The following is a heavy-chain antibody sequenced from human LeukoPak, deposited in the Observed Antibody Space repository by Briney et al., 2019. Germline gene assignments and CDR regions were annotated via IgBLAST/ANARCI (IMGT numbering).Heavy chain of an antibody. CDR3: ARAYGVQYYFDY. Sequence: GGSLRLSCAASGFTFSSDAMSWVRQAPGKGLEWVSAISGSGGSTYYADSVKGRFTISRDNSKNTLYLQMNSLRAEDTAVYYCARAYGVQYYFDYWSQGTLVTVSS. CDR1: GFTFSSDA. CDR2: ISGSGGST. J-gene: IGHJ4*02. D-gene: IGHD4-17*01. V-gene: IGHV3-23*01.